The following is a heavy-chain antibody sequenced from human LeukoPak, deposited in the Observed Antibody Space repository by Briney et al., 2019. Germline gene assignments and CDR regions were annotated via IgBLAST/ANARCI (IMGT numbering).Heavy chain of an antibody. V-gene: IGHV3-21*01. CDR1: GFTFSTYN. J-gene: IGHJ4*02. CDR2: IGGDSSYI. CDR3: AREQLGYYYDSSGYLY. Sequence: GGSLRLSCAASGFTFSTYNMNWVRQAPGKGLEWVSSIGGDSSYIYYADSVKGRFTVSRDNAKNSLYLQMNSLRAEDTAVYYCAREQLGYYYDSSGYLYWGQGTLVTVSS. D-gene: IGHD3-22*01.